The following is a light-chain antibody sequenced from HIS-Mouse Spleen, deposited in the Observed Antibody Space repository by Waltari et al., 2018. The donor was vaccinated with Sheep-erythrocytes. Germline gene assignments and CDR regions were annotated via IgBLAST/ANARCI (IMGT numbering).Light chain of an antibody. CDR3: CSYAGSYNHV. Sequence: QSALTQPRSVSGSPGQSVTISCTGTSSDVGGYNYVSCYQQHPGKAPKLMIYDVSQRPSGVPDRFSGSKSGNTASLTISGLQAEDEADYYCCSYAGSYNHVFATGTKVTVL. J-gene: IGLJ1*01. CDR2: DVS. CDR1: SSDVGGYNY. V-gene: IGLV2-11*01.